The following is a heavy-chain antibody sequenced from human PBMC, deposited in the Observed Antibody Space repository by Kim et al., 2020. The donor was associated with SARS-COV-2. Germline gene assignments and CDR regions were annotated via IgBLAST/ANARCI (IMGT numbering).Heavy chain of an antibody. CDR3: ARRVRPYSSSWYSSSNWFAP. D-gene: IGHD6-13*01. Sequence: GESLKISCKGSGYSFTSYWIGWVRQMPGKGLEWMGIIYPGDSDTRYSPSFQGQVTISADKSISTAYLQWSSLKASDTARYYCARRVRPYSSSWYSSSNWFAPGGQGTLVTVSS. V-gene: IGHV5-51*01. J-gene: IGHJ5*02. CDR2: IYPGDSDT. CDR1: GYSFTSYW.